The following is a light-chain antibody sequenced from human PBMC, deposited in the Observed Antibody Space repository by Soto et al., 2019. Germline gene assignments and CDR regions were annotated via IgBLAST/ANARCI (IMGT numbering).Light chain of an antibody. CDR3: QQYTNWPLI. V-gene: IGKV3-15*01. J-gene: IGKJ5*01. CDR1: QSVSSD. CDR2: GAS. Sequence: EIVITQSPATLSVSPGERGTLSCRSRQSVSSDLAWYQRKPHQSPSLLIYGASTRATGIPARFSGSGSGTEFPLTISSLQSADFAVYYCQQYTNWPLIFGQGTRLEIK.